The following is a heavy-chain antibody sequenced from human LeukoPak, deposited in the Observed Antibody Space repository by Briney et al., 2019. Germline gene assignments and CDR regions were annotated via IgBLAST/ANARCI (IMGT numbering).Heavy chain of an antibody. Sequence: SETLSLTCAVHGGSFSGYYWSWIRQPPGKGLEWIGEINHSGSTNYNPSLKSRVTISVDTSKNQFSLKLSSVTAADTAVYYCARRNQPRLYYYYYGMDVWGQGTTVTVSS. CDR2: INHSGST. CDR1: GGSFSGYY. V-gene: IGHV4-34*01. D-gene: IGHD1-14*01. J-gene: IGHJ6*01. CDR3: ARRNQPRLYYYYYGMDV.